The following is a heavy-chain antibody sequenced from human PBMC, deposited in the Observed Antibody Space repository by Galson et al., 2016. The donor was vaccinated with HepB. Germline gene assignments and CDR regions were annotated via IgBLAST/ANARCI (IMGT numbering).Heavy chain of an antibody. D-gene: IGHD3-22*01. V-gene: IGHV3-23*01. CDR2: IRSAGDIT. CDR3: ALPSWITTIAVGWFDS. Sequence: SLRLSCAASGFAFDRRALSWVRQAPGKRLEWVSVIRSAGDITYYADSVKGRFTISRDNSKNTLYLQMDSLRAEDTAIYYCALPSWITTIAVGWFDSWGQGTLVTVSS. J-gene: IGHJ5*01. CDR1: GFAFDRRA.